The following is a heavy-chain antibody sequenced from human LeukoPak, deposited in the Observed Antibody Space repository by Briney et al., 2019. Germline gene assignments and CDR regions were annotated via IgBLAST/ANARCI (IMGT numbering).Heavy chain of an antibody. CDR3: AKDRLFLDAFDI. CDR2: ISVSGGST. J-gene: IGHJ3*02. D-gene: IGHD2-21*02. Sequence: GGSLRLSCAASGFTFSSYAMSWVRQAPGKGLEWVSAISVSGGSTYYADSVKGRFTISRDNSKNTLYLQMNSLRAEDTAVYYCAKDRLFLDAFDIWGQGTMVTVSS. V-gene: IGHV3-23*01. CDR1: GFTFSSYA.